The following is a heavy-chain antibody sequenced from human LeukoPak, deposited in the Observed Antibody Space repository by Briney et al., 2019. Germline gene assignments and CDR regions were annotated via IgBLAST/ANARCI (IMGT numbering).Heavy chain of an antibody. J-gene: IGHJ4*02. V-gene: IGHV3-7*01. CDR1: RFTFNSYW. Sequence: PGGSLRLSCAASRFTFNSYWMSWVRQAPGKGLEWVAKIKEDGREKYYADSVKGRFTISRDNAKNSLYLQMNSLRAEDTAVYYCAKDEVGGHFEHWGQGTLVTVSS. CDR2: IKEDGREK. CDR3: AKDEVGGHFEH. D-gene: IGHD1-26*01.